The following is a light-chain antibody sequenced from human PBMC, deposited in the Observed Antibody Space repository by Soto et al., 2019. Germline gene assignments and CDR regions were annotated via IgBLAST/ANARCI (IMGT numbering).Light chain of an antibody. Sequence: DIQMTQSPSSLSASVGDRVTITCRASQDIGNELGWYQQKSGEAPKRLIYAASRLQNGVPSRFSGSGSGTEFTLTVSSLQPEDFATYYCLQHNFYSWTFGQGTKVEIK. CDR1: QDIGNE. V-gene: IGKV1-17*01. CDR3: LQHNFYSWT. CDR2: AAS. J-gene: IGKJ1*01.